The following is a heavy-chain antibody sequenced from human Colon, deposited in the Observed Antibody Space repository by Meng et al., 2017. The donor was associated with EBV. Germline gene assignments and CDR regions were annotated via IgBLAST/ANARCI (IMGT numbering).Heavy chain of an antibody. CDR3: ARGPYWGGDVNWFVP. D-gene: IGHD2-21*02. V-gene: IGHV4-30-2*01. J-gene: IGHJ5*02. CDR1: AASISSGDYS. CDR2: ICQGAT. Sequence: SVLVPTSHPPLLSRAVSAASISSGDYSWSWNPQATGQGLEWIGYICQGATSYNTSHKSRATISVDYSKNQFPMRLTSVTAADTAVYYWARGPYWGGDVNWFVPWGQGTLVTVSS.